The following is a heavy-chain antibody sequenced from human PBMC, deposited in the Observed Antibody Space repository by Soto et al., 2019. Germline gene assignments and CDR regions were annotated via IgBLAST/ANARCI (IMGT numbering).Heavy chain of an antibody. J-gene: IGHJ5*02. CDR1: GGSVSSSSYY. CDR3: ARIRITIFGVVNNWFDP. D-gene: IGHD3-3*01. Sequence: SETLSLTCTVSGGSVSSSSYYWSWIRQPPGKGLEWIGYIYYSGSTNYNPSLKSRVTISVDTSKNQFSLKLSSVTAADTAVYYCARIRITIFGVVNNWFDPWGQGTLVTVYS. V-gene: IGHV4-61*01. CDR2: IYYSGST.